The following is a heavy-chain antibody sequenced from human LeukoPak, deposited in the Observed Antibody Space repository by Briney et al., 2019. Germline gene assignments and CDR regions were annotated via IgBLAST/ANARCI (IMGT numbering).Heavy chain of an antibody. CDR1: GFTFSDNY. CDR3: ARGGGPTVATRSSIDD. J-gene: IGHJ4*02. CDR2: ISSSGSTI. Sequence: GGSLRLSCAASGFTFSDNYMSWIRQAPGKGLEWVSYISSSGSTIYYADSVKGRFTISRDNAKNSLFLQMSSLRAEDTAVYYCARGGGPTVATRSSIDDWGQGTLVTVSS. D-gene: IGHD5-12*01. V-gene: IGHV3-11*01.